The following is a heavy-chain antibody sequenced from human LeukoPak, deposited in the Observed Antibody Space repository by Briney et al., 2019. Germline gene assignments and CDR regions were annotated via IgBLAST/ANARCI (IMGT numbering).Heavy chain of an antibody. CDR2: ISPSGDNT. Sequence: GGSLTLSCAASGFTFSSYAMTWVRQAPGKGLEWVSAISPSGDNTYHADSMKGRFTISRDNSKNTLYLQMNSLRAEDTALYFCARSGGMDVWGQGTTVTVSS. CDR3: ARSGGMDV. V-gene: IGHV3-23*01. J-gene: IGHJ6*02. D-gene: IGHD3-10*01. CDR1: GFTFSSYA.